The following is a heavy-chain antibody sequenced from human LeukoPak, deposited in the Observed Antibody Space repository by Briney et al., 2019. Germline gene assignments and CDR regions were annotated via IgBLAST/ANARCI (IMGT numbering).Heavy chain of an antibody. CDR1: RGSIISYY. CDR3: ARDYGSGSYPDY. Sequence: SETLSLTCTVSRGSIISYYWSWIRQPPGKGLEWIGYFSYSGSTSYNPSLKSRVTISLDTSKNQFSLKLSSVTAADTAVYYCARDYGSGSYPDYWGQGTLVTVSS. J-gene: IGHJ4*02. CDR2: FSYSGST. D-gene: IGHD3-10*01. V-gene: IGHV4-59*01.